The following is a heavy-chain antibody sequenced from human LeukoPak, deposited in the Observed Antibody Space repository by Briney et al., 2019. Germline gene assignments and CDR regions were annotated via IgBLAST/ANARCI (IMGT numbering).Heavy chain of an antibody. CDR3: ARARIPEGYFDY. CDR2: IYYSGST. CDR1: GGSISSYY. J-gene: IGHJ4*02. D-gene: IGHD1-14*01. Sequence: SETLSLTCTVSGGSISSYYWSWIRQPPGKGLEWIGYIYYSGSTNYNPSLKSRVTISVDTSKNQFSLKLSSVTAADTAVYYCARARIPEGYFDYWGQGTLDTVSS. V-gene: IGHV4-59*01.